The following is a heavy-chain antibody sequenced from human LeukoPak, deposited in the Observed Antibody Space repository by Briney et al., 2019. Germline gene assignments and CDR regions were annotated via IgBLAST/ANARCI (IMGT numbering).Heavy chain of an antibody. CDR3: ARGAHVRYYRGAFDI. Sequence: SQTLSLTCVISGDIVSTNSAVWHWIRQSPSRGLEWLGRTYFRSKWYNEYAVSVKSRITIHPDTSKNQFSLQLNSVTPEDTAVYYCARGAHVRYYRGAFDIWGQGTMVTVSS. J-gene: IGHJ3*02. CDR1: GDIVSTNSAV. V-gene: IGHV6-1*01. CDR2: TYFRSKWYN. D-gene: IGHD1-26*01.